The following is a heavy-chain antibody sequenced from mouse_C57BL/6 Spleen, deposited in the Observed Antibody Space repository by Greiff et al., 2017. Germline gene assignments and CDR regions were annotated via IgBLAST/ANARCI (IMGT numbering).Heavy chain of an antibody. D-gene: IGHD2-3*01. J-gene: IGHJ2*01. CDR2: IYWDDDK. V-gene: IGHV8-12*01. Sequence: QVTLKVSGPGILQSSQTLSLTCSFSGFSLSTSGMGLSWIRQPSGKGLEWLAHIYWDDDKRDNPSLKNRLTISKDTSRNQVFLKISSVDTADTATYCCARNPLYDYFDYWGQGTTLTVAS. CDR3: ARNPLYDYFDY. CDR1: GFSLSTSGMG.